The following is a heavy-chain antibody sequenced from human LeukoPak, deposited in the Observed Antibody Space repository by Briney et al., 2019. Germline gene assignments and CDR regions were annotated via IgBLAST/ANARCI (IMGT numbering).Heavy chain of an antibody. J-gene: IGHJ4*02. Sequence: ASVKVSCKASGYTFTSYGINWVRQATGQGLEWMGWMNPNSGNTGYAQKFQGRVTMTRNTFISTAYMELSSLRSEDTAVYYCARGEAPLGSSSWGAWGQGTLVTVSS. CDR1: GYTFTSYG. CDR3: ARGEAPLGSSSWGA. V-gene: IGHV1-8*01. CDR2: MNPNSGNT. D-gene: IGHD6-13*01.